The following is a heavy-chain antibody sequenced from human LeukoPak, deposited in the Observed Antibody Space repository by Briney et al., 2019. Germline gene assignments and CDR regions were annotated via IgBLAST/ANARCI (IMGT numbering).Heavy chain of an antibody. Sequence: GESLQISCKASGYSFTSYWIGWVRQLPGKGLEWMGIIYPGDSDTRYSPSFQGQVTISADKSITTAYLQWSSLEASDTAMYYCVKYCSSSNCYLASYWGQGTLVTVSS. J-gene: IGHJ4*02. V-gene: IGHV5-51*01. CDR1: GYSFTSYW. D-gene: IGHD2-2*01. CDR3: VKYCSSSNCYLASY. CDR2: IYPGDSDT.